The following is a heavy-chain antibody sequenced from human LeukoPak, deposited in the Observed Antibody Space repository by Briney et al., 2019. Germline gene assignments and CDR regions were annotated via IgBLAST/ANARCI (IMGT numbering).Heavy chain of an antibody. CDR1: GFTFSNYA. J-gene: IGHJ6*02. CDR2: ISGSGGST. D-gene: IGHD2-2*01. CDR3: AKSTSPLYYYYGMDV. V-gene: IGHV3-23*01. Sequence: GGSLRLSCAASGFTFSNYAMSWVRQAPGKGLEWVPTISGSGGSTYYADSVKGRFTISRDNSKNTLYLQLNSLRAEDTAVYYCAKSTSPLYYYYGMDVWGQGTTVTVSS.